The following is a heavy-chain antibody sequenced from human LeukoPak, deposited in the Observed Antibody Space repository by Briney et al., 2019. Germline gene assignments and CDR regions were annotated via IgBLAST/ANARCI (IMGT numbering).Heavy chain of an antibody. V-gene: IGHV4-38-2*02. CDR2: IYHSGST. Sequence: SETLSLTCTVSGYSISSGYYWGWIRQPPGKGLEWIGSIYHSGSTYYNPSLKSRVTISVDTSKNEFSLKLSSVTAADTAVYYCASLACSSTSCYQESYYYYYMDVWGKGTTVTVSS. D-gene: IGHD2-2*01. CDR3: ASLACSSTSCYQESYYYYYMDV. CDR1: GYSISSGYY. J-gene: IGHJ6*03.